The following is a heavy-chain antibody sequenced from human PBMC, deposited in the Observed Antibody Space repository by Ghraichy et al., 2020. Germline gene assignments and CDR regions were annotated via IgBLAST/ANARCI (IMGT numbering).Heavy chain of an antibody. CDR2: INHSGST. CDR3: ARGVTTYSY. J-gene: IGHJ4*02. D-gene: IGHD4-17*01. CDR1: GGSFSGYY. Sequence: SETLSLTCAVYGGSFSGYYWSWIRQPPGKGLEWIGEINHSGSTNYNPSLKSRVTISVDTSKNQFYLKLSSVTAADTAVYYCARGVTTYSYWGQGTLVTVSS. V-gene: IGHV4-34*01.